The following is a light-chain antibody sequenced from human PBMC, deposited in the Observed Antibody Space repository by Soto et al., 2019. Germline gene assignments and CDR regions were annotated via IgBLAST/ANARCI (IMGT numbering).Light chain of an antibody. CDR2: GAS. CDR3: QQYGSSPLYT. CDR1: QSIGNS. Sequence: TVLTQSPATLSLSPGERATLSCKASQSIGNSLGWFQQKPGQAPRLLIYGASSRATGIPDRFSGSGSGTDFTLTISRLEPEDFAVYYCQQYGSSPLYTFGQGTKLEI. V-gene: IGKV3-20*01. J-gene: IGKJ2*01.